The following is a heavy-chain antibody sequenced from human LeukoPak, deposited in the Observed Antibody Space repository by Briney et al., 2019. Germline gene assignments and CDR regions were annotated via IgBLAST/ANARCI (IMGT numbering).Heavy chain of an antibody. Sequence: GGSLRLSCAASGFTFSNYAMSWVRQAPGKGLEWVSSISSSSSYIYYADSVKGRFTISRDNAKNSLYLQMNSLRAEDTAVYYCAKEGELPLPDYWGQGTLVTVSS. CDR1: GFTFSNYA. CDR2: ISSSSSYI. D-gene: IGHD1-26*01. V-gene: IGHV3-21*01. J-gene: IGHJ4*02. CDR3: AKEGELPLPDY.